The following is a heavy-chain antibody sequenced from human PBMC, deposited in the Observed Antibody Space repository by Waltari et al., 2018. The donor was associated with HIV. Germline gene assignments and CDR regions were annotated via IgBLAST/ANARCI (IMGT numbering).Heavy chain of an antibody. Sequence: VQLMQSGPDMRKPGASVRISCRATGYDLTSYGITWVRQAPGQGFEWVGRSGAYDGNTDVEGIFKDRLRLTIDPSTTTVFLEVRSLRVDDTATYYCARVGGSWLQETHYYKGLDVWGLGTSVTVSS. CDR1: GYDLTSYG. J-gene: IGHJ6*02. V-gene: IGHV1-18*01. CDR2: SGAYDGNT. D-gene: IGHD3-16*01. CDR3: ARVGGSWLQETHYYKGLDV.